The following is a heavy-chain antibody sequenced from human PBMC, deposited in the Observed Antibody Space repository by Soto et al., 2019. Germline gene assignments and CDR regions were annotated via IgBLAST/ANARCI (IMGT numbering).Heavy chain of an antibody. V-gene: IGHV4-59*02. J-gene: IGHJ5*02. CDR2: IYYIGAY. Sequence: PSETLSLTCSVSGAPVSSYYWSWVRQPPGKGLEWIGYIYYIGAYNYNPSLKSRVTISVDTSKNQFSLKLTSVTAADTAVYYCARTPETRDWLDPWGQGTLVTAPQ. CDR1: GAPVSSYY. CDR3: ARTPETRDWLDP. D-gene: IGHD1-7*01.